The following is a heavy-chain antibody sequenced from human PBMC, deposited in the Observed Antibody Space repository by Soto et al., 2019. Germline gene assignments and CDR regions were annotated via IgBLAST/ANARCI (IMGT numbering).Heavy chain of an antibody. Sequence: SSETLSLTCAVYGGSFSGYYWSWIRQPPGKGLEWIGEINHSGSTNYNPSLKSRVTISVDTSKNQFSLKLSSVTAADTAVYYCARGGFWSDYNWFDPWGQGXLVTVYS. J-gene: IGHJ5*02. V-gene: IGHV4-34*01. CDR3: ARGGFWSDYNWFDP. CDR1: GGSFSGYY. D-gene: IGHD3-3*01. CDR2: INHSGST.